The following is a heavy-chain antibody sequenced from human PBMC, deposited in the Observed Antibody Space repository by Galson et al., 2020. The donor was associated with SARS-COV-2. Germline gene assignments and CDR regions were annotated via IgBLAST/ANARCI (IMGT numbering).Heavy chain of an antibody. D-gene: IGHD3-10*01. J-gene: IGHJ3*02. CDR1: GYTFTSYD. CDR2: MNPNSGNT. Sequence: SVTVSCQASGYTFTSYDINRLRQATGQGLEWMGWMNPNSGNTDNAQKLHARVTMTRNTSISTAYMELSSLRSEDTAVYYCARGGVLLWFGELSAFDIWGQGTMVTVSS. V-gene: IGHV1-8*01. CDR3: ARGGVLLWFGELSAFDI.